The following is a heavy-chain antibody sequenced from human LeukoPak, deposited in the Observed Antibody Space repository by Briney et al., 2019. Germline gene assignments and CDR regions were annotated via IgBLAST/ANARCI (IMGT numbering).Heavy chain of an antibody. D-gene: IGHD3-3*01. CDR3: ATTYYDFWSGRPRAFDI. J-gene: IGHJ3*02. Sequence: SETLSLTCTASGGPISSSSYYWGWIRQPPGKGLEWIGSIYYSGSTYYNPSLKSRVTISVDTSKNQFSLKLSSVTAADTAVYYCATTYYDFWSGRPRAFDIWGQGTMVTVSS. V-gene: IGHV4-39*07. CDR1: GGPISSSSYY. CDR2: IYYSGST.